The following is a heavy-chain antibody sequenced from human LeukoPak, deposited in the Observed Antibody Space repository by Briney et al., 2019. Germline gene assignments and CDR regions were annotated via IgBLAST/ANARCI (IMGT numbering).Heavy chain of an antibody. CDR3: ARVVWEWARRYYYGSGSYLTYYFDY. Sequence: PGGSLRLSCAASGFTFSSYWIHWVRQVPGKGLVWVARIKDGGTTTDYADSVKGRFTISRDDAKNTLYLQMNSLRAEDTAVYYCARVVWEWARRYYYGSGSYLTYYFDYWGQGTLVTVSS. D-gene: IGHD3-10*01. J-gene: IGHJ4*02. CDR1: GFTFSSYW. CDR2: IKDGGTTT. V-gene: IGHV3-74*01.